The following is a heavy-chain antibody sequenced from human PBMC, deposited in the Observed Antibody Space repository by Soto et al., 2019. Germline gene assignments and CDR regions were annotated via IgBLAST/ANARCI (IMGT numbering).Heavy chain of an antibody. CDR1: GGSISSSNW. V-gene: IGHV4-4*02. J-gene: IGHJ4*02. D-gene: IGHD6-19*01. Sequence: PSETLSLTCAVSGGSISSSNWWSWVRQPPGKGLEWIGEIYHSGSTNYNPSLKSRVTISVDKSKNQFSLKLSSVTAADTAVYYCVTLDSLNGYSSGWAPFDYWGQGTLVTVSS. CDR3: VTLDSLNGYSSGWAPFDY. CDR2: IYHSGST.